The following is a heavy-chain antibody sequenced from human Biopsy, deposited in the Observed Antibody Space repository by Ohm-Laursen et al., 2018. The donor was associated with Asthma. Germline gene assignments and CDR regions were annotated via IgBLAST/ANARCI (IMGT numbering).Heavy chain of an antibody. Sequence: ASVKASCKASGGTFGNYAIHWVRQAPGQRLEWMGWINAGNGNTKYSEKFQGRVTITRDTSASTAYMDLSSLRSEDTAVYYSARTYYDFLTGQVSDALAMWGQGTVVTVSS. CDR1: GGTFGNYA. J-gene: IGHJ3*02. CDR3: ARTYYDFLTGQVSDALAM. D-gene: IGHD3-9*01. V-gene: IGHV1-3*01. CDR2: INAGNGNT.